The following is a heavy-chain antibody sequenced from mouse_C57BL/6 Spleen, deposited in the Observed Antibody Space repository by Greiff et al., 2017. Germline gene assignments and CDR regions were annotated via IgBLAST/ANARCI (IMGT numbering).Heavy chain of an antibody. D-gene: IGHD1-1*01. J-gene: IGHJ2*01. CDR3: ARSNSLITTVVAEDY. Sequence: VQLKQPGAELVKPGASVKLSCKASGYTFTSYWMQWVKQRPGQGLEWIGEIDPSDSYTNYNQKFKGKATLTVDTSSSTAYMQLSSLTSEDSAVYYCARSNSLITTVVAEDYRGQGTTLTVSS. CDR1: GYTFTSYW. V-gene: IGHV1-50*01. CDR2: IDPSDSYT.